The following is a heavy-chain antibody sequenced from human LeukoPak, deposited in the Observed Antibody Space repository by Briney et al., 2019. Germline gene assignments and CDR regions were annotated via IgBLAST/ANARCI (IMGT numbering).Heavy chain of an antibody. V-gene: IGHV3-23*01. Sequence: PGGSLRLSCVVSGFTVSSTYMSWVRQAPGKGLEWVSAISGSGGSTYYADSVKGRFTISRDNSKNTLYLQMNSLRAEDTAVYYCAKSPRITIFGVVIIYFDYWGQGTLVTVSS. CDR3: AKSPRITIFGVVIIYFDY. CDR2: ISGSGGST. CDR1: GFTVSSTY. D-gene: IGHD3-3*01. J-gene: IGHJ4*02.